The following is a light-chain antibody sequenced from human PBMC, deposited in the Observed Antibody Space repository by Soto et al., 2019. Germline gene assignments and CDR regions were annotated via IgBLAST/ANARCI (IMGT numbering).Light chain of an antibody. CDR2: GAS. CDR1: QSVSNNY. V-gene: IGKV3-20*01. Sequence: EIVLTQSPGTLSLSPGERATLSCRASQSVSNNYLAWYPQKPGQPPRLIIYGASPRETAIRGLFGGSGAGTECTRTISSLQPDDVATYYCQQYNSYSPTFGQGTKVDIK. J-gene: IGKJ1*01. CDR3: QQYNSYSPT.